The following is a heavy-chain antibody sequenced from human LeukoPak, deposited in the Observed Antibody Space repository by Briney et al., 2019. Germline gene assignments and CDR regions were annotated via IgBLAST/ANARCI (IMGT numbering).Heavy chain of an antibody. Sequence: PGGSLRLSCAASGFTFSSYWMSWVRQAPGKGLEWVANIKQDGSEKYYVDSVKGRFTISRDNAKNSLYLQMNSLRAEDTAVYYCARELTLLKARYNWNYEDYMDVWGKGTTVTVSS. D-gene: IGHD1-7*01. J-gene: IGHJ6*03. V-gene: IGHV3-7*01. CDR2: IKQDGSEK. CDR3: ARELTLLKARYNWNYEDYMDV. CDR1: GFTFSSYW.